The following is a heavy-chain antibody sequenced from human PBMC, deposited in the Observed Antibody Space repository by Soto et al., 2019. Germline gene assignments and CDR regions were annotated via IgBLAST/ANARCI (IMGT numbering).Heavy chain of an antibody. V-gene: IGHV4-30-4*01. CDR1: GGSISSGDYY. J-gene: IGHJ4*02. D-gene: IGHD5-12*01. CDR2: IYYSGST. Sequence: SETLSLTCTVSGGSISSGDYYWSWIRQPPGKGLEWIGYIYYSGSTYYNPSLKSRVTISVGTSKNQFSLKLSSVTAADTAVYYCAREKVTYEYFDYWGQGTLVTVSS. CDR3: AREKVTYEYFDY.